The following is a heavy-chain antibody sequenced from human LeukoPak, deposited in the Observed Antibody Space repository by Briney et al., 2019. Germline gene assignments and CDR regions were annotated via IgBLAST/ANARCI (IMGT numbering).Heavy chain of an antibody. V-gene: IGHV3-23*01. D-gene: IGHD5-18*01. J-gene: IGHJ4*02. CDR1: GFTFSTYD. CDR3: AKFRGYSYGPIGY. CDR2: ISGSGGST. Sequence: GGSLRLSCAASGFTFSTYDMSWVRQAPGKGLEWVSAISGSGGSTFYADSVKGRFTISRDNSKNTLYLQMNSLRAEDTAVYYCAKFRGYSYGPIGYWGQGTLVTVSS.